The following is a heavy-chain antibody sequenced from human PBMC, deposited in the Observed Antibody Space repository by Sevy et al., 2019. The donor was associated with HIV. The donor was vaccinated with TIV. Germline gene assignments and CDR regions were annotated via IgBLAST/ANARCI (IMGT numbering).Heavy chain of an antibody. CDR2: ISSSSSTI. Sequence: GGSLRLSCAASGFTFSSYSMNWVRQAPGKGLEWVSYISSSSSTIYYADSVKGRFTISRDNAKNSLYLQMNSLRAEDTAAYYCASPFHIDFGVVTKGRQHGMDVWGQGTTVTVSS. V-gene: IGHV3-48*01. J-gene: IGHJ6*02. D-gene: IGHD3-3*01. CDR1: GFTFSSYS. CDR3: ASPFHIDFGVVTKGRQHGMDV.